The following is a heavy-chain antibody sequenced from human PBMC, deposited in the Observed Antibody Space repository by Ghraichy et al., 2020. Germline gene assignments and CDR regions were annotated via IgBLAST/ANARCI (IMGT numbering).Heavy chain of an antibody. CDR3: ASLLYYDSSGYTRGPDY. D-gene: IGHD3-22*01. V-gene: IGHV4-34*01. J-gene: IGHJ4*02. CDR1: GGSFSGYY. CDR2: ITHSGIT. Sequence: SETLSLTCAVYGGSFSGYYWSWIRQPSGKGLEWIGEITHSGITNYNPSLKSRVTISVDTSKNQFSLKLSSVTAADTAVYYCASLLYYDSSGYTRGPDYWGQGTLVTVSS.